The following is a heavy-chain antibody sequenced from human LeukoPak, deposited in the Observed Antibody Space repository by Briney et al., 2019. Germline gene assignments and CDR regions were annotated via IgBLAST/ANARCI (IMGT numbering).Heavy chain of an antibody. CDR3: PRAFMYSRSWDDY. CDR2: ISSSSSYI. V-gene: IGHV3-21*01. D-gene: IGHD6-13*01. Sequence: GGSLRLSCAASGFTFSSYSMNWVRQAPGKGRECVSSISSSSSYIYCADSVKGRSTISRDNAKNSLYLQIKTLRAEDTAAYYCPRAFMYSRSWDDYWGQGNLVTVSS. J-gene: IGHJ4*02. CDR1: GFTFSSYS.